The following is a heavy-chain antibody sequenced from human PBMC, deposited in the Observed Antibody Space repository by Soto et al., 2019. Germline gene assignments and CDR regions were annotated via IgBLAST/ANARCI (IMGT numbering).Heavy chain of an antibody. V-gene: IGHV1-69*06. CDR3: ARATYYYDSSGYTNYYYYGMDV. CDR2: IIPIFGTA. J-gene: IGHJ6*02. CDR1: GGTFSSYA. Sequence: QVQLVQSGAEVKKPGSSVKVSCKASGGTFSSYAISWVRQAPGQGLEWMGGIIPIFGTANYAQKFQGRVTITADKSTSTAYMELSSLRYEDTAVYYCARATYYYDSSGYTNYYYYGMDVWGQGTTVTVSS. D-gene: IGHD3-22*01.